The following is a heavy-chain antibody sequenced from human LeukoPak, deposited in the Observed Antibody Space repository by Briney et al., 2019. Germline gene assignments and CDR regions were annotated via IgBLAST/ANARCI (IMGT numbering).Heavy chain of an antibody. CDR3: AKEGKDSGESCSSTSCRSTPERKYYFDY. CDR1: GFTFSSYS. J-gene: IGHJ4*02. Sequence: GGSLRLSCAASGFTFSSYSMNWVRQAPGKGREWGSYISSPSSTTYYADSVKGRFTISRDNSKNTLYLQMNSLRAEDTAVYYCAKEGKDSGESCSSTSCRSTPERKYYFDYWGQGTLVTVSS. D-gene: IGHD2-2*01. CDR2: ISSPSSTT. V-gene: IGHV3-48*01.